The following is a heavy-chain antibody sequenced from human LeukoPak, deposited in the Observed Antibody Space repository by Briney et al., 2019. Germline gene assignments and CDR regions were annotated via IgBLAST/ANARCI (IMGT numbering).Heavy chain of an antibody. J-gene: IGHJ5*02. Sequence: PGASVKVSCKTSGRTLNSHIFSWVRQAPGQGLEWMGRITPIIGTTKYAQKFHDRVTITADKSTTTVYMELSSLRSDDTAVYYCTRVNLRGSKYNWFDPWSQGTLVAVSS. CDR2: ITPIIGTT. CDR1: GRTLNSHI. D-gene: IGHD1-26*01. V-gene: IGHV1-69*08. CDR3: TRVNLRGSKYNWFDP.